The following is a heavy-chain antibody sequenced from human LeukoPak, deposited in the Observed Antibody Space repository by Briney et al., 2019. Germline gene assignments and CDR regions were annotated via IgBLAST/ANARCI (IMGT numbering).Heavy chain of an antibody. V-gene: IGHV3-9*03. CDR1: GFTFDDYA. D-gene: IGHD4-11*01. CDR3: AKANKYSNCAPFDY. J-gene: IGHJ4*02. Sequence: GGSLRLSCAASGFTFDDYAMHWVRQAPGKGLEWVSGISWNSGSIGYADSVKGRFTISRDNAKNSLYLQMNSLRAEDMALYYCAKANKYSNCAPFDYWGQGTLVTVSS. CDR2: ISWNSGSI.